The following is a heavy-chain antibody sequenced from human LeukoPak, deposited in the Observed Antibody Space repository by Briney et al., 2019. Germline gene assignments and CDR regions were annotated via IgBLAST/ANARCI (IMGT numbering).Heavy chain of an antibody. CDR3: ARGGVVTQGVDAFDI. V-gene: IGHV4-59*01. CDR1: GDSINNYY. J-gene: IGHJ3*02. CDR2: IYHSWST. D-gene: IGHD4-23*01. Sequence: SETLSLTCTVSGDSINNYYWNWIRQPPGKGLEWIGNIYHSWSTNYNPSLKRRVTISVDTSKNQFSLKLSSVTAADTAVYYCARGGVVTQGVDAFDIWGQGTMVTVSS.